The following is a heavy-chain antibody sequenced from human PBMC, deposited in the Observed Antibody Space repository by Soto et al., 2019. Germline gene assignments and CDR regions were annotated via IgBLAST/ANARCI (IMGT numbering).Heavy chain of an antibody. D-gene: IGHD3-10*01. CDR1: GGSLSSGGYY. V-gene: IGHV4-31*03. Sequence: SDTLSLTCTVSGGSLSSGGYYWSWIRQHPGKGLEWIGYIYYSGSTYYNPSLKSRVTISVDTSKNQFSLKLSSVTAADTAVYYCARVGAMVRGVKYYYGMDVWGQGTTVTVSS. CDR2: IYYSGST. J-gene: IGHJ6*02. CDR3: ARVGAMVRGVKYYYGMDV.